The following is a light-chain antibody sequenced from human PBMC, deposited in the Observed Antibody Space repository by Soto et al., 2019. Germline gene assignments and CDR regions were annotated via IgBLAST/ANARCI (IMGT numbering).Light chain of an antibody. CDR2: AAS. Sequence: IQLTQSPSFLSASVGDRVTITCRASQGISSSLAWYQQKPGEAPRLLIYAASTLQSGVPSRFSGSGYGTEFTLTISSLQPDDFASYYCQKLHNFPLTFGQGTRLEIK. J-gene: IGKJ5*01. V-gene: IGKV1-9*01. CDR1: QGISSS. CDR3: QKLHNFPLT.